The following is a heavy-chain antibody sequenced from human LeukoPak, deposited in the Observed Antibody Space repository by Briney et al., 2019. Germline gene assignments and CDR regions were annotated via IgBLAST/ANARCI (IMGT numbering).Heavy chain of an antibody. CDR1: GGSFRGFY. V-gene: IGHV4-34*01. J-gene: IGHJ4*02. Sequence: SETLSLTCAVYGGSFRGFYWRWIRQPPGKGLGLIGEIHHCGRTNYNPSLKSRVTIAVDPSKHHFPLKLSSVTAPDTAVYYCARGRGSRKNFDYWGQGTLVTVSS. D-gene: IGHD1-14*01. CDR2: IHHCGRT. CDR3: ARGRGSRKNFDY.